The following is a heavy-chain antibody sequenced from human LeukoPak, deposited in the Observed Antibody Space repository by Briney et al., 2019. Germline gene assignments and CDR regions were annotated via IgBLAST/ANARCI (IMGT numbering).Heavy chain of an antibody. D-gene: IGHD3-22*01. CDR2: IIPIFGTA. CDR1: GGTFSSYA. CDR3: ARGTYYYDSYGPYFDY. V-gene: IGHV1-69*05. J-gene: IGHJ4*02. Sequence: ASVKVSCKASGGTFSSYAISWVRQAPGQGLEWMGGIIPIFGTAKYAQKFQARVALTTDESTSTAYMGLSSRRSEDTAVYYCARGTYYYDSYGPYFDYWGQGTLVTVSS.